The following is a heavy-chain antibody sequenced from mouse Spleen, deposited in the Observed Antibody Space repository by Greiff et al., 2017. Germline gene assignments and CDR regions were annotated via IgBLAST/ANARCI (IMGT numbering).Heavy chain of an antibody. Sequence: QVQLQQSGAELVKPGASVKLSCKASGYTFTSYWMHWVKQRPGQGLEWIGNINPSNGGTNYNEKFKSKATLTVDKSSSTAYMQLSSLTSEDSAVYYCARGLLRWPFDYWGQGTTLTVSS. V-gene: IGHV1-53*01. CDR2: INPSNGGT. CDR1: GYTFTSYW. J-gene: IGHJ2*01. CDR3: ARGLLRWPFDY. D-gene: IGHD1-1*01.